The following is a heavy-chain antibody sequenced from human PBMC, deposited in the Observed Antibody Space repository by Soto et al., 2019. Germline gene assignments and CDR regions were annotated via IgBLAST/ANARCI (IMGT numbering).Heavy chain of an antibody. Sequence: PGGSLRLSCAASGFTFSSYAMHWVRQAPGKGLEWVANIKQDGSEKYYVDSVKGRFTISRDSAKNSLYLQMNSLRAEDTAVYYCSRDPCSSTSCYLVAFDIWGQGTMVTVSS. D-gene: IGHD2-2*01. CDR2: IKQDGSEK. J-gene: IGHJ3*02. CDR1: GFTFSSYA. CDR3: SRDPCSSTSCYLVAFDI. V-gene: IGHV3-7*01.